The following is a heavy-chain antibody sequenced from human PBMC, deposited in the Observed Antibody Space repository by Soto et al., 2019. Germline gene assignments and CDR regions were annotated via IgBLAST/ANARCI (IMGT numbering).Heavy chain of an antibody. Sequence: SETLSLTCTVSGGPISSGGYYWNWIRQHPGKGLEWIGYIYYSGSTYYNPSLKSRVTISVDTSKNQFSLKLSSVTAADTAVYYWATRFYTWGVLFEDWGQGTPVAVSS. D-gene: IGHD2-2*02. CDR3: ATRFYTWGVLFED. V-gene: IGHV4-31*03. J-gene: IGHJ4*02. CDR1: GGPISSGGYY. CDR2: IYYSGST.